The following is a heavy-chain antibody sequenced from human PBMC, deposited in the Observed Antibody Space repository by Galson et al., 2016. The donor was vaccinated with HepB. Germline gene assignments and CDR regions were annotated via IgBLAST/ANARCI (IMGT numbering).Heavy chain of an antibody. CDR1: GGSISSGDCF. J-gene: IGHJ6*02. CDR3: ARDISAVNRVGYYGMDV. V-gene: IGHV4-31*03. CDR2: IYYSGRA. D-gene: IGHD2/OR15-2a*01. Sequence: TLSLTCTVSGGSISSGDCFWSWLRQHPGKGLEWIGYIYYSGRAYYNPSLKTRVSLSVDTSKNQFSLMMNSVTAADTAVYYCARDISAVNRVGYYGMDVCGQGTTVIVSS.